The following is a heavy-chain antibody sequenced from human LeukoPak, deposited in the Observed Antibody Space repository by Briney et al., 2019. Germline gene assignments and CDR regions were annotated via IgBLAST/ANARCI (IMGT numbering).Heavy chain of an antibody. Sequence: SVNVPCKASGGTFSSYAISWVRQAPGQGLEWMGSIIPILGIANYAQKFQGRVTITADKSTSTAYMELSSLRSEDTAVYYCAREPYYDILTGYYRSGIDYWGQGTLVTVSS. V-gene: IGHV1-69*04. CDR2: IIPILGIA. CDR3: AREPYYDILTGYYRSGIDY. CDR1: GGTFSSYA. J-gene: IGHJ4*02. D-gene: IGHD3-9*01.